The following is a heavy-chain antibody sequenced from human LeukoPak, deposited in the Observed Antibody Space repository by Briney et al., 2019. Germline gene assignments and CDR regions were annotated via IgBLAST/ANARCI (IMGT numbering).Heavy chain of an antibody. V-gene: IGHV1-3*04. D-gene: IGHD2-21*02. CDR1: GYTFTSYA. Sequence: ASVKVSCKASGYTFTSYAMHWVRQAPGQRLECMGWINTGNGNTKYSQKFQGRVTITRDTSASTAYMDLSSLRSEDTAVYYCARNTETAIPLPYYFDYWGQGALVTVSS. J-gene: IGHJ4*02. CDR2: INTGNGNT. CDR3: ARNTETAIPLPYYFDY.